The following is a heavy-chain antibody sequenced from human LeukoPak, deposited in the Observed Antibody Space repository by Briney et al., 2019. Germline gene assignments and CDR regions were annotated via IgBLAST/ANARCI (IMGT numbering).Heavy chain of an antibody. D-gene: IGHD2-2*02. CDR2: FDPEDGET. CDR1: GYTLTELS. J-gene: IGHJ5*02. CDR3: APRCSSTSCYTRRENWFDP. V-gene: IGHV1-24*01. Sequence: ASVKVSCKVSGYTLTELSMHWVRQAPGKGLEWMGGFDPEDGETIYAQKFQGRVTMTEDTSTDTAYMELRSLRSEDTAVYYCAPRCSSTSCYTRRENWFDPWGQGTQVTVSS.